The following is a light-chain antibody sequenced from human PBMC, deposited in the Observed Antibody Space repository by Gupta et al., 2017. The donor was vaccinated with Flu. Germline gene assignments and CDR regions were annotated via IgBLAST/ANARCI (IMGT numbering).Light chain of an antibody. V-gene: IGKV1-39*01. Sequence: DPVCITCRASQTISNYLNWYQQKPGKAPELLIYAASRLQTGVPSRFSGSGSGTDFTLTISRLQPEDFATYYCQQNYSLPDFGGGTKVEIK. CDR2: AAS. CDR3: QQNYSLPD. CDR1: QTISNY. J-gene: IGKJ4*01.